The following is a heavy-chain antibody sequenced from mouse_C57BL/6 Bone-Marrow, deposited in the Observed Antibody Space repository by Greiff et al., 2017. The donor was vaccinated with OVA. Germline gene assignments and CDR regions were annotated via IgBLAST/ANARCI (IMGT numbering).Heavy chain of an antibody. CDR2: ISNLAYSI. Sequence: EVHLVESGGGLVQPGGSLKLSCAASGFTFSDYGMAWVRQAPRKGPEWVAFISNLAYSIYYADTVTGRFTISRENAKNTLYLEMSSLRSEDTAMYYCARRSDYYGSREDWYFDVWGTGTTVTVSS. V-gene: IGHV5-15*01. J-gene: IGHJ1*03. CDR1: GFTFSDYG. CDR3: ARRSDYYGSREDWYFDV. D-gene: IGHD1-1*01.